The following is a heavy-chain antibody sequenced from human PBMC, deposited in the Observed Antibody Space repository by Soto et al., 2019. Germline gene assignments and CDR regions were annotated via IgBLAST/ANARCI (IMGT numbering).Heavy chain of an antibody. J-gene: IGHJ4*02. CDR1: GGSFSGYY. CDR3: AREYGDYGVIDY. Sequence: QVQLQQWGAGLLKPSETLSLTCAVYGGSFSGYYWSWIRQPPGKGLEWIGEINHSGSTNYNPSLKGXXTISVDSSKNQFSLKLSSVTAADTAVYYCAREYGDYGVIDYWGQGTLVTVSS. V-gene: IGHV4-34*01. CDR2: INHSGST. D-gene: IGHD4-17*01.